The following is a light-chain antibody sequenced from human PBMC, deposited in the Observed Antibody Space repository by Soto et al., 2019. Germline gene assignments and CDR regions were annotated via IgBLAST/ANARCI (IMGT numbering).Light chain of an antibody. CDR1: QSVSNN. J-gene: IGKJ2*01. CDR2: GAS. Sequence: EIVMTQSPAILSVSPGERATLSCRASQSVSNNLNWYQQKPGQATRLLIYGASTRASGIPARFSASGSGTEFTLTISTLQSEDFAVYYGQQYNNWPPYTCGQGTKLEIK. CDR3: QQYNNWPPYT. V-gene: IGKV3-15*01.